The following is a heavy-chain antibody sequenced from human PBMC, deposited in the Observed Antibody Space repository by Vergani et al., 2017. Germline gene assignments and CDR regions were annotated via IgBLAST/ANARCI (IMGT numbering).Heavy chain of an antibody. J-gene: IGHJ6*02. CDR2: IYTSGST. D-gene: IGHD6-19*01. CDR3: ARDMVGIAVAGHYYYYGMDV. Sequence: QVQLQESGPGLVKPSETLSLTCTVSGGSISSYYWSWIRQPAGKGLEWIGRIYTSGSTNYNPSLKSRVTMSVDTSKNQFYLKLSSVTAADTAVYYWARDMVGIAVAGHYYYYGMDVCGRGTTVTVSS. V-gene: IGHV4-4*07. CDR1: GGSISSYY.